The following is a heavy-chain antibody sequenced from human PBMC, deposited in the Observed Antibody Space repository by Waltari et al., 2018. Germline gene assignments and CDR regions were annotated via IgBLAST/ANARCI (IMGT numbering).Heavy chain of an antibody. CDR1: GYTLTELS. CDR2: FDPEDGET. Sequence: QVQLVQSGAEVKKPGASVKVSCKVSGYTLTELSRHWVRQAPAKGLEWMGGFDPEDGETIYAQKFQGRVTMTEDTSTDTAYMELSSLRSEDTAVYYCATGTGTVGTFDIWGQGTMVTVSS. CDR3: ATGTGTVGTFDI. V-gene: IGHV1-24*01. D-gene: IGHD1-7*01. J-gene: IGHJ3*02.